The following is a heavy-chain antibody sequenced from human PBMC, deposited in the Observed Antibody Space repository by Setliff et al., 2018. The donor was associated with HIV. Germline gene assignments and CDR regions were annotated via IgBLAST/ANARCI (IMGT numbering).Heavy chain of an antibody. CDR1: GGTLSNYA. CDR3: TRGRGIIGALVY. J-gene: IGHJ4*02. Sequence: SVKVSCKASGGTLSNYAISWVRQAPGQGLEWMGGIIPIFSTSNYAQRFQGRVTITADESTSTAYMELYNLRSEDTAMYYCTRGRGIIGALVYWGQGTLVTVSS. V-gene: IGHV1-69*13. CDR2: IIPIFSTS. D-gene: IGHD2-21*01.